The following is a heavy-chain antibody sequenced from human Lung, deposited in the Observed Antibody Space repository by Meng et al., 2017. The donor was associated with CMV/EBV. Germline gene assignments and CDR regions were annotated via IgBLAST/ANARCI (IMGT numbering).Heavy chain of an antibody. V-gene: IGHV6-1*01. CDR1: GDIFSLNSPA. J-gene: IGHJ6*02. Sequence: SXTXXLTXXISGDIFSLNSPAWNWIRQSTSRGLEWLERTYYRSKWYDDYAMAVKSQITINPDTSKNQFSLQLNSVTPEDTAVYYCARDYYDSGAYYYTEEYYHGLDVWGQGTTVXVSS. CDR3: ARDYYDSGAYYYTEEYYHGLDV. D-gene: IGHD3-22*01. CDR2: TYYRSKWYD.